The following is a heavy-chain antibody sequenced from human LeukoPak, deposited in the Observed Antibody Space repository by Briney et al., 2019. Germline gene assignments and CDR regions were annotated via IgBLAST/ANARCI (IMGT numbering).Heavy chain of an antibody. CDR1: GFTFYKYD. Sequence: GGSLRLSCAASGFTFYKYDMTWVRQAPGKGLEWVSAVSGGGSDTSYAASVKGRFTISRDNSKNTLSLQMSSLRVDDTAVYFCAKVGTYDSSGYYDDYYFDSWGQGTQVTVSS. V-gene: IGHV3-23*01. CDR2: VSGGGSDT. D-gene: IGHD3-22*01. J-gene: IGHJ4*02. CDR3: AKVGTYDSSGYYDDYYFDS.